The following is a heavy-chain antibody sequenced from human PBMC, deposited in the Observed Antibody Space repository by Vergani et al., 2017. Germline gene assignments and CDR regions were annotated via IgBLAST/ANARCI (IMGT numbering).Heavy chain of an antibody. Sequence: QVQLVESGGGVVQPGRSLRLSCAASGFTFSSYAMHWVHQAPGKGLEWVAVISYDGSNKYYADSVKGRFTISRDNSKNTLYLQMNSLRAEDTAVYYCAREGTGYXDWLLYRTPTPGPYYYYGMDVWGQGTTVTVSS. J-gene: IGHJ6*02. CDR2: ISYDGSNK. D-gene: IGHD3-9*01. CDR3: AREGTGYXDWLLYRTPTPGPYYYYGMDV. CDR1: GFTFSSYA. V-gene: IGHV3-30-3*01.